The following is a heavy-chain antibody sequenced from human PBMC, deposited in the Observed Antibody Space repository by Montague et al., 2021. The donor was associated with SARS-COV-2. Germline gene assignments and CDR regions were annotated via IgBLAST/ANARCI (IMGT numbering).Heavy chain of an antibody. Sequence: SETLSLTCSVSGGSIGSYYWSWLRQPPGKGLEWIGHIHYSGGNTYSPSFKSRVTISIDTPKNQFSLKLSSVTAADTAVYCCARSLGPSGTYYLPYWGQGTLVTVSS. CDR3: ARSLGPSGTYYLPY. V-gene: IGHV4-59*01. CDR2: IHYSGGN. CDR1: GGSIGSYY. J-gene: IGHJ4*02. D-gene: IGHD3-10*01.